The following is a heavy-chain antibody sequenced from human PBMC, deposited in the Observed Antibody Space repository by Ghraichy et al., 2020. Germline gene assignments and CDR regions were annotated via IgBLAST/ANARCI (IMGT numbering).Heavy chain of an antibody. V-gene: IGHV3-7*01. CDR3: ARDYNMVYSSSWYPPNYYDIDF. CDR2: IKQDGSEK. Sequence: ESLNISCAASGFTFSSYWMSWVRQAPGKGLEWVANIKQDGSEKYYVDSVKGRFTISRDYAKNSLYLHMNSLRAEDTAVYYCARDYNMVYSSSWYPPNYYDIDFWGQGTTVTVSS. J-gene: IGHJ6*02. D-gene: IGHD6-13*01. CDR1: GFTFSSYW.